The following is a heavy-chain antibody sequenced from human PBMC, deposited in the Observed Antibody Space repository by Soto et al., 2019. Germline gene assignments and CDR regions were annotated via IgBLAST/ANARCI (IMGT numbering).Heavy chain of an antibody. D-gene: IGHD6-19*01. CDR2: IYSTGST. Sequence: SETLSLTCTVSGGSVSSSRYYWSWIRQPPGKGLEWIGYIYSTGSTNYNPALKSRVTMSVDTSRNQFSLKLSSVTAADTAVYYCARVPRYSSGRTYYFDYWGQGTLVTVSS. CDR3: ARVPRYSSGRTYYFDY. J-gene: IGHJ4*02. CDR1: GGSVSSSRYY. V-gene: IGHV4-61*01.